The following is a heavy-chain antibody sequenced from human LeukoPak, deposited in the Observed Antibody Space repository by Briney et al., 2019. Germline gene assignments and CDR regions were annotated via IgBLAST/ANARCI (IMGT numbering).Heavy chain of an antibody. D-gene: IGHD3-22*01. CDR2: FDPEDGET. V-gene: IGHV1-24*01. CDR1: GYTFTGYY. Sequence: ASVKVSCKASGYTFTGYYMHWVRQAPGKGLEWMGGFDPEDGETIYAQKFQGRVTMTEDTSTDTAYMELSSLRSEDTAVYYCATSNPIVVVGDDAFDIWGQGTMVTVSS. J-gene: IGHJ3*02. CDR3: ATSNPIVVVGDDAFDI.